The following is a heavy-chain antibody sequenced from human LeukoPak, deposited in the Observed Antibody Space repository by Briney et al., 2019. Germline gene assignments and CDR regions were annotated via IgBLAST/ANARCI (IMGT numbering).Heavy chain of an antibody. Sequence: KSSETLSLTCTVSGGSISSYYWSWIRQPPGKGLEWIGYIYYSGSTNYNPSLKSRVTISVDTSKSQFSLKLSSVTAADTAVYYCARGCSSTSCSMDYWGQGTLVTVSS. J-gene: IGHJ4*02. D-gene: IGHD2-2*01. CDR1: GGSISSYY. CDR2: IYYSGST. CDR3: ARGCSSTSCSMDY. V-gene: IGHV4-59*01.